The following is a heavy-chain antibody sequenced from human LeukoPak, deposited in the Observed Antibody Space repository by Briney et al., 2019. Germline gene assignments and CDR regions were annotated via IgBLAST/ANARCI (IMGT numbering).Heavy chain of an antibody. CDR2: INPKSGGT. D-gene: IGHD3-22*01. J-gene: IGHJ3*02. V-gene: IGHV1-2*02. Sequence: ASVKVSFKASGYTFTDYFMHWIRQAPGQGLEWMGWINPKSGGTNYAQKLQGRVTMTTDTSTSTAYMELRSLRSDDTAVYYCARDLLKRYYDSSGYYFPDAFDIWGQGTMVTVSS. CDR3: ARDLLKRYYDSSGYYFPDAFDI. CDR1: GYTFTDYF.